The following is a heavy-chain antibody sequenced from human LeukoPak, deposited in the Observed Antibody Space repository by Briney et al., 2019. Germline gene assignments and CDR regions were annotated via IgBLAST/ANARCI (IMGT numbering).Heavy chain of an antibody. D-gene: IGHD6-13*01. CDR1: GGSISSYF. J-gene: IGHJ4*02. CDR3: ARHRSSSWDAYLDY. CDR2: IYYSGST. V-gene: IGHV4-59*08. Sequence: SETLSLTCTVSGGSISSYFWSWIRQPPGKGLEWIGYIYYSGSTDYNPSLKSRVTISVDTSKNQFSMKLSSVTAADTAVYYCARHRSSSWDAYLDYWGQGTLVTVSS.